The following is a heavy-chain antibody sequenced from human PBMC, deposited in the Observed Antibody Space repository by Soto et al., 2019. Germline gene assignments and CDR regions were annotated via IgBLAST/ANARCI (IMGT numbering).Heavy chain of an antibody. D-gene: IGHD2-21*02. CDR3: ARWKFVVVTGITYYYNGMDV. V-gene: IGHV3-21*01. CDR2: ISSSSNFI. CDR1: EFKFRSYR. Sequence: GSLRDSVSVSEFKFRSYRMHGVRQTTGNGLEWVASISSSSNFIYYADSIRGRFTISRDDAKNSLYLQMNNLRAEETAVYYCARWKFVVVTGITYYYNGMDVWGQGTTVTVSS. J-gene: IGHJ6*02.